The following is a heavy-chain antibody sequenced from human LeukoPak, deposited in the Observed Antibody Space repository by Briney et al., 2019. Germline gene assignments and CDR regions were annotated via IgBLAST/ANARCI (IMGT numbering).Heavy chain of an antibody. D-gene: IGHD2-21*02. CDR3: ATRPEVVTAVPDFGFDY. V-gene: IGHV1-69*13. Sequence: SVKVSCKASGGTFSSYAISWVRQAPGQGLEWMGGIIPIFGTANYAQKFQGRVTITADESTSTAYMERSSLRSEDTAVYYCATRPEVVTAVPDFGFDYWGQGTLVTVSS. J-gene: IGHJ4*02. CDR2: IIPIFGTA. CDR1: GGTFSSYA.